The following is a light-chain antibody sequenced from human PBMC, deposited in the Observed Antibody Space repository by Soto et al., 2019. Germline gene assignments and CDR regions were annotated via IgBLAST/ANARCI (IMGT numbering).Light chain of an antibody. V-gene: IGKV1-5*03. Sequence: DIQITQSPSTLSSSVGDSVTITCRASQSISSWLAWYQQKPGKAPKLLIYKASSLESGVPSRFSGSGSGTEFTLTISSLQHDDFATYYCQQYKTFGQGTKVDIK. CDR3: QQYKT. CDR1: QSISSW. J-gene: IGKJ1*01. CDR2: KAS.